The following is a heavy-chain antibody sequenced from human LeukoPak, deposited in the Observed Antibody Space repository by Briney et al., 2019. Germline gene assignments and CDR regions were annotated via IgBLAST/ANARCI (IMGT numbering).Heavy chain of an antibody. D-gene: IGHD1-1*01. CDR3: AKDPPGAFDI. CDR2: ISGSGGST. CDR1: GFTVSSNY. V-gene: IGHV3-23*01. J-gene: IGHJ3*02. Sequence: GGSLRLSCAASGFTVSSNYMSWVRQAPGKGLEWVSAISGSGGSTYYADSVKGRFTISRDNSKNTLYLQMNSLRAEDTAVYYCAKDPPGAFDIWGQGTMVTVSS.